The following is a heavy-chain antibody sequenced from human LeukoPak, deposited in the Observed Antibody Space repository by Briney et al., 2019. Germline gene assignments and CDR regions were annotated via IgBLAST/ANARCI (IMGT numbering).Heavy chain of an antibody. CDR1: GFTFSTYN. CDR2: ISSSSSYI. Sequence: GGSLRLSCAASGFTFSTYNMNWVRQAPGKGLEWVSSISSSSSYIYYADSVKGRFTISRDNAKNSLYLQMTSLRAEDTAVYYCARDTVCSGTTCYLTYFYYYGMDVWGQGTTVTVSS. V-gene: IGHV3-21*01. J-gene: IGHJ6*02. CDR3: ARDTVCSGTTCYLTYFYYYGMDV. D-gene: IGHD2-15*01.